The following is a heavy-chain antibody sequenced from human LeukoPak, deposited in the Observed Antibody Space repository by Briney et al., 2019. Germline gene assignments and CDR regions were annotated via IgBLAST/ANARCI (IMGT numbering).Heavy chain of an antibody. CDR3: ARGGIAAAGIPLNWFDP. D-gene: IGHD6-13*01. J-gene: IGHJ5*02. CDR1: GYTFTSYY. CDR2: INPSGGST. V-gene: IGHV1-46*01. Sequence: GASVKVSCKASGYTFTSYYMHWVRQAPGQGLEWMGIINPSGGSTSYAQKFQSRVTMTRDTSTSTVYMELSSLRSEDTAVYYCARGGIAAAGIPLNWFDPWGQGTLVTVSS.